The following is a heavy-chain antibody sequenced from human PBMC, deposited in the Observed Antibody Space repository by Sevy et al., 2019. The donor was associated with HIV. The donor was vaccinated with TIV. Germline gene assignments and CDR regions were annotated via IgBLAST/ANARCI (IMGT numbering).Heavy chain of an antibody. D-gene: IGHD2-8*01. CDR1: GFNFDEFA. J-gene: IGHJ6*02. Sequence: GGSLRLSCAASGFNFDEFAIHWVRQAPGKGLEWVSGISYNSGSIGYADSVKGRFNISRDNSKKSLYLQMNSLRIEDTALYYCAKARGGCPNHYYYPMDVWGQGTTVTVSS. V-gene: IGHV3-9*01. CDR2: ISYNSGSI. CDR3: AKARGGCPNHYYYPMDV.